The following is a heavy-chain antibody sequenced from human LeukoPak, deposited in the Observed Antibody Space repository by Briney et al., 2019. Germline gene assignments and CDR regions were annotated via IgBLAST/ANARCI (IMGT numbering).Heavy chain of an antibody. V-gene: IGHV4-34*01. J-gene: IGHJ3*02. CDR3: ATVAPYIVVVVAATRMGAFDI. D-gene: IGHD2-15*01. Sequence: SETLSLTCAVYGGSFSGYYWSWIRQPPGKGLEWIGEINHRGSTNYNPSLKSRVTISVDTSKNQFSLKLSSVTAADTAVYYCATVAPYIVVVVAATRMGAFDIWGQGTMVTVSS. CDR2: INHRGST. CDR1: GGSFSGYY.